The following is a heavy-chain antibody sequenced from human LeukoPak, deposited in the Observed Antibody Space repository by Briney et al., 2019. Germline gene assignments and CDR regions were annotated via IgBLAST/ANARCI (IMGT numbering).Heavy chain of an antibody. CDR1: GSSISSYY. V-gene: IGHV4-59*01. D-gene: IGHD6-13*01. J-gene: IGHJ6*03. CDR3: ARVSSWYAYYYYYMDV. CDR2: IYYSGST. Sequence: SETLSLTCTVSGSSISSYYWSWIRQPPGKGLEWIGYIYYSGSTNYNPSLKSRVTISVDTSKNQFSLKLSSVTAADTAVYYCARVSSWYAYYYYYMDVWGKGTTVTVSS.